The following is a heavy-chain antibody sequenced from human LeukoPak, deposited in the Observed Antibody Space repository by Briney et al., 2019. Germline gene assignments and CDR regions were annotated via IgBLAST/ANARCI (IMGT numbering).Heavy chain of an antibody. CDR3: ARGRYYYGSGSYSRGGKYYYYGMDV. J-gene: IGHJ6*02. Sequence: ASVKVSRKASGYTFTSYDINWVRQATGQGLEWMGWMNPNSGNTGYAQKFQGRVTMTRNTSISTAYMELSSLRSEDTAVYYCARGRYYYGSGSYSRGGKYYYYGMDVWGQGTTVTVSS. CDR2: MNPNSGNT. CDR1: GYTFTSYD. D-gene: IGHD3-10*01. V-gene: IGHV1-8*01.